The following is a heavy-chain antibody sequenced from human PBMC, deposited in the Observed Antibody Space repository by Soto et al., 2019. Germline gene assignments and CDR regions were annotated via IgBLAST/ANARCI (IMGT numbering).Heavy chain of an antibody. J-gene: IGHJ3*02. CDR3: ARESLRAVAGAFDI. CDR2: ISYDGSNK. Sequence: QVQLVESGGGVVQPGRSLRLSCAASGFTFSSYAMHWVRQAPGKGLEWVAVISYDGSNKYYADSVKGRFTISRDNSKNTLYLQMNSLRAEDTAVYYCARESLRAVAGAFDIWGQGTMVTVSS. D-gene: IGHD2-15*01. V-gene: IGHV3-30-3*01. CDR1: GFTFSSYA.